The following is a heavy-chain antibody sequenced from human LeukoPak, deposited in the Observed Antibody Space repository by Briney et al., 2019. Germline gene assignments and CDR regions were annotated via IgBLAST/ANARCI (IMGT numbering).Heavy chain of an antibody. CDR1: GFTFTSYW. J-gene: IGHJ6*02. Sequence: PGGSLRLSCAASGFTFTSYWMSWVRQAQGKGLEWMANIKQDGREKYYMDSVKGRFTISRDNARNSLYLQMNSLRAEDTAVYYCARLTMVRGVRYYGMDVWGQGTTVTVSS. V-gene: IGHV3-7*01. CDR3: ARLTMVRGVRYYGMDV. CDR2: IKQDGREK. D-gene: IGHD3-10*01.